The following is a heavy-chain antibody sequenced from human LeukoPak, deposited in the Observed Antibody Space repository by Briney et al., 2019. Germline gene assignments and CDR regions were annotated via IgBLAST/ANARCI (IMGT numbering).Heavy chain of an antibody. D-gene: IGHD1-26*01. CDR2: ISSSGSTI. CDR3: ARERELLCHFDY. V-gene: IGHV3-11*01. CDR1: GFTFSDYY. J-gene: IGHJ4*02. Sequence: GGSLRLSGAASGFTFSDYYMSWIRHAPGNGLVWVSYISSSGSTIYYAYSVKGRFTISRDNAKNSLYLQMNSLRAEDTAVYYCARERELLCHFDYWGQGTLVTVSS.